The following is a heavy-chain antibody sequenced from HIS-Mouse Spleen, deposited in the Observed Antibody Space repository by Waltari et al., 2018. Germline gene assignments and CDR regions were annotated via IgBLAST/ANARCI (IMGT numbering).Heavy chain of an antibody. J-gene: IGHJ3*02. V-gene: IGHV4-34*01. CDR1: GGAFSGYY. CDR2: INHSGST. Sequence: QVQLQQWGAGLLKPSETLSLTCAVYGGAFSGYYWSWFRQPPGKGLEWVGEINHSGSTNYNPSLKSRVTISVDTSKNQFSLKLSSVTAADTAVYYCARSRFHSWNDAFDIWGQGTMVTVSS. CDR3: ARSRFHSWNDAFDI. D-gene: IGHD1-1*01.